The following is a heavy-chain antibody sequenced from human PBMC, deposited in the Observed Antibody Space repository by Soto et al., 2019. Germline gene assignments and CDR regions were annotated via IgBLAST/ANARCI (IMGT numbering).Heavy chain of an antibody. CDR3: AKEPNSRGRYGYYYYYYMDV. D-gene: IGHD6-19*01. CDR1: GFTFSSYG. V-gene: IGHV3-30*18. Sequence: PGGSLRLSCAAPGFTFSSYGMHWVRQAPGKXLXXVAGISYDGSNKYYAHSVQGRLTIYRDNSKNTLYLQMHSLRAHQTALYYRAKEPNSRGRYGYYYYYYMDVWGKGTTVTVSS. J-gene: IGHJ6*03. CDR2: ISYDGSNK.